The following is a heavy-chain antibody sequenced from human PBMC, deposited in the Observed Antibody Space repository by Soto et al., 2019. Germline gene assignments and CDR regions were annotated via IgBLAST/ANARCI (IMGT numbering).Heavy chain of an antibody. J-gene: IGHJ6*03. CDR1: GFTFSNYW. CDR2: INSDGSVS. D-gene: IGHD2-15*01. CDR3: ARGDCVGGTCYSLAGSFYYYMDV. V-gene: IGHV3-74*01. Sequence: EVQLVESGGGLVQPGGSLRLSCVASGFTFSNYWMYWVRQAPGEGLVWVSRINSDGSVSSYADSVKGRLTISRDNVKNTLYLQMDSLRAEHTAVYYCARGDCVGGTCYSLAGSFYYYMDVWGKGTTVPV.